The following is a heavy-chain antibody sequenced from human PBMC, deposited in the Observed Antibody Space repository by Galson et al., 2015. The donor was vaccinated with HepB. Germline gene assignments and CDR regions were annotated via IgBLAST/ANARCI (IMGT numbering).Heavy chain of an antibody. Sequence: SLRLSCAASGFTVSSNYMSWVRQAPGKGLEWVSVIYSSGSTYYADSVKGRFTISRDNSKNTLYLQMNSLRAEDTAVYYCARDQSEVGSSWQDAFDIWGQGTMVTVSS. V-gene: IGHV3-53*01. CDR3: ARDQSEVGSSWQDAFDI. J-gene: IGHJ3*02. CDR1: GFTVSSNY. D-gene: IGHD6-13*01. CDR2: IYSSGST.